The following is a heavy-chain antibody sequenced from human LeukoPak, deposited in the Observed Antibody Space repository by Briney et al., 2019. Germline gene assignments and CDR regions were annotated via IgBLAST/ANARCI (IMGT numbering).Heavy chain of an antibody. Sequence: ASVKVSCKASGYTFTGYYMHWVRQAPGQGLEWMGWINPNSGGTNYAQKLQGRVTMTTDTSTSTAYMELRSLRSDDTAVYYCARDRVGYCSSTSCEGSYYYYMDVWGKGTTVTVSS. J-gene: IGHJ6*03. CDR2: INPNSGGT. CDR1: GYTFTGYY. V-gene: IGHV1-2*02. CDR3: ARDRVGYCSSTSCEGSYYYYMDV. D-gene: IGHD2-2*01.